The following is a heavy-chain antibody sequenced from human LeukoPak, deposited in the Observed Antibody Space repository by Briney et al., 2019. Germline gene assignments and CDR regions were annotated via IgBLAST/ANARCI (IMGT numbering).Heavy chain of an antibody. CDR3: TRSGGWWSLDY. Sequence: SETLSLTCAVSGDSISSRNWWSWVRQPPGKGLDWIGEISHGGSTKYNLSLKNRVTISKDNFKNEFSLRLNSVTAADTAVYLCTRSGGWWSLDYWGQGALVTVSS. V-gene: IGHV4-4*02. CDR1: GDSISSRNW. CDR2: ISHGGST. D-gene: IGHD2-8*02. J-gene: IGHJ4*02.